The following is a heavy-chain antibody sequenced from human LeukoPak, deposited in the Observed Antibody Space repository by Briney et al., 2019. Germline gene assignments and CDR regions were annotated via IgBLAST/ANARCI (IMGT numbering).Heavy chain of an antibody. CDR3: ARPLSLYGDYGGFDY. CDR2: TKPDGSAE. Sequence: PGGSLRLSCAASGFTFRNYWMGWVRQAPGKGLEWVANTKPDGSAEYYADSVRGRFTTSRDNSKNTLYLQMNSLRAEDTAVYYCARPLSLYGDYGGFDYWGQGTLVTVSS. J-gene: IGHJ4*02. CDR1: GFTFRNYW. D-gene: IGHD4-17*01. V-gene: IGHV3-7*01.